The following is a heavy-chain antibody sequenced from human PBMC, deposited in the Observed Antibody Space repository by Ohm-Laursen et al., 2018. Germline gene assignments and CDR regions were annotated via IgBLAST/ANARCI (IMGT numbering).Heavy chain of an antibody. CDR2: INGNGSRP. D-gene: IGHD4-11*01. CDR3: ARGSSRDYRE. J-gene: IGHJ4*02. Sequence: SLRLSCAASGATISGYWMHWVRQTPGKGLVWVSRINGNGSRPFYADSVKGRFTISRDNGQNVLYLQMTRLRADDTAIYYCARGSSRDYREWGQGTRVTVSS. CDR1: GATISGYW. V-gene: IGHV3-74*01.